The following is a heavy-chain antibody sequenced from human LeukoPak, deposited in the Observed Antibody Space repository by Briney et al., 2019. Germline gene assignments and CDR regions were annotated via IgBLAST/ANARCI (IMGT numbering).Heavy chain of an antibody. J-gene: IGHJ6*03. CDR1: GFTFSSYG. V-gene: IGHV3-30*02. CDR2: IRYDGSDK. CDR3: TRGDMDV. Sequence: GGSLRLSCAASGFTFSSYGMYWVRQAPGKGLEWVAFIRYDGSDKYYADSVKGRFTISRDNSKNTLYLQMNSLRAEDTAVYYCTRGDMDVWGKGTTVTVSS.